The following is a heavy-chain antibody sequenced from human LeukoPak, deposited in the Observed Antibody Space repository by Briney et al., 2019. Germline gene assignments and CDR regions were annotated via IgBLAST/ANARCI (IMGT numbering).Heavy chain of an antibody. CDR3: TTDLTYYYDSSGYYYVSGVDY. CDR2: TKSKTDGRTT. V-gene: IGHV3-15*01. D-gene: IGHD3-22*01. CDR1: GFTFSNAW. J-gene: IGHJ4*02. Sequence: WGSLRLSCAASGFTFSNAWMSWVRQAPGKGLEWVGRTKSKTDGRTTDYAAPVKGRFTISRDDSKNTLYLQMNSLKTEDTAVYYCTTDLTYYYDSSGYYYVSGVDYWGQGTLVTVSS.